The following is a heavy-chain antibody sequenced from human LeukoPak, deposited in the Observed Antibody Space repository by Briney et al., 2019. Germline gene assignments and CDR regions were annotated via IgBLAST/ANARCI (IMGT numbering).Heavy chain of an antibody. D-gene: IGHD2-15*01. J-gene: IGHJ3*02. CDR1: GYTFTSYG. V-gene: IGHV1-18*01. CDR2: ISAYNGNT. CDR3: AREDDCSGGSCYFLDAFDI. Sequence: ASVKVSCKASGYTFTSYGISWVRQAPGQGREWMGWISAYNGNTNYAQKLQGRVTMTTDTSTSTAYMELSRLRSDDTAVYYCAREDDCSGGSCYFLDAFDIWGQGTMVTVSS.